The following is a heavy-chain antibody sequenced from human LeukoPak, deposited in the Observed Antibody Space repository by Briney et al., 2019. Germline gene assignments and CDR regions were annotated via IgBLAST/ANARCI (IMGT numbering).Heavy chain of an antibody. CDR3: AKEPLFAPVGDYNDY. J-gene: IGHJ4*02. V-gene: IGHV3-23*01. CDR1: GFTVGSNY. D-gene: IGHD1-26*01. Sequence: GGSLRLSCAASGFTVGSNYMSWVRQAPGKGLEWVSAISGSGGSTYYADSVKGRFTISRDNSKNTLYLQMNSLRAEDTAVYYCAKEPLFAPVGDYNDYWGQGTLVTVSS. CDR2: ISGSGGST.